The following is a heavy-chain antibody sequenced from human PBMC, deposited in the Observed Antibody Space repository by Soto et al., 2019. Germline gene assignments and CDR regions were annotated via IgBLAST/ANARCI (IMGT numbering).Heavy chain of an antibody. J-gene: IGHJ4*02. Sequence: GGSLRLSSVASGFTFSSYSMNWVRQAPGKGLEWVSYITGTGNTSYADSMKDRFTISRDNGKNSLYLQMNSLRDEGTAVYCCVRDSRYGFDYWGQGALVTVSS. CDR3: VRDSRYGFDY. V-gene: IGHV3-48*02. CDR1: GFTFSSYS. CDR2: ITGTGNT. D-gene: IGHD3-10*01.